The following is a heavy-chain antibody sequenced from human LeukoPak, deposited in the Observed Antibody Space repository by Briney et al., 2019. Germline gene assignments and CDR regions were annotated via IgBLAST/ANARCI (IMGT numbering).Heavy chain of an antibody. CDR2: ISAYNGNT. D-gene: IGHD3-10*01. V-gene: IGHV1-18*01. J-gene: IGHJ6*03. CDR3: ARVLGYYYGSGSYLTPKYYYYYMDV. CDR1: GYTFTSYG. Sequence: GASVKVSCKASGYTFTSYGISWVRQAPGQGLEWMGWISAYNGNTNYAQKLQGRVTMTTDTSTSTAYMELRSLRSDDTAVYYCARVLGYYYGSGSYLTPKYYYYYMDVWGKGTTVTISS.